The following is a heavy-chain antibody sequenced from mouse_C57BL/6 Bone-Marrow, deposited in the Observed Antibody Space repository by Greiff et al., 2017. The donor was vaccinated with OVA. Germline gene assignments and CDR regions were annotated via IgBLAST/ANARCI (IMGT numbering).Heavy chain of an antibody. V-gene: IGHV1-82*01. CDR2: IYPGDGDI. CDR3: ARLGAYSNFAMGY. D-gene: IGHD2-5*01. J-gene: IGHJ4*01. Sequence: QVQLQQSGPELVKPGASVKLSCKASGYAFSSSWMNWVKQRPGKGLEWIGRIYPGDGDINYNGKFKGKATLTADKSSSTAYMQLSSLTSYDSAVFFCARLGAYSNFAMGYWGQGTSVTVST. CDR1: GYAFSSSW.